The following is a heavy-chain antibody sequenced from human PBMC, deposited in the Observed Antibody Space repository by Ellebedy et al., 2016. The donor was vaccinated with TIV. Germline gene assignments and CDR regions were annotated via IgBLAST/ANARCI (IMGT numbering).Heavy chain of an antibody. Sequence: GESLKISCAASGLTFSSHAMSWVRQAPGKGLEWVANIKEDGREAYYVDSVKGRFTISRDNAKNSLYLQMSNLRAEDTAVFYCARAGGRHSTGSGFYWGQGTRVTVST. D-gene: IGHD2-2*01. CDR1: GLTFSSHA. CDR3: ARAGGRHSTGSGFY. CDR2: IKEDGREA. J-gene: IGHJ4*02. V-gene: IGHV3-7*03.